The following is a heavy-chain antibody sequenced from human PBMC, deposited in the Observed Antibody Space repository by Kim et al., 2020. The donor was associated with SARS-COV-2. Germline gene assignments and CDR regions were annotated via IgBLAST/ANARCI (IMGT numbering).Heavy chain of an antibody. CDR3: ARDLGYSFDY. CDR2: IRISDGAI. Sequence: GGSLRLSCAASGFTFSEYSMNWVRQAPGKGLEWISYIRISDGAIFYADSVRGRFTISTDNAKNSLYLQMNSLRAEDTAVYYCARDLGYSFDYWGQGSLVTVSS. V-gene: IGHV3-48*04. J-gene: IGHJ4*02. CDR1: GFTFSEYS. D-gene: IGHD2-21*01.